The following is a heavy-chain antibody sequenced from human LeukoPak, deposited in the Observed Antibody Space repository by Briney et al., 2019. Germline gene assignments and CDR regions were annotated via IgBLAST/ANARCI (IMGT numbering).Heavy chain of an antibody. CDR2: ISYDGSNK. CDR1: GFTFSSYG. CDR3: AKGTTRYCSSTSCHENAFDI. Sequence: PGGSLRLSCAASGFTFSSYGMHWVRQAPGKGLEWVAVISYDGSNKYYADSVKGRFTISRDNSKNTLYLQMNSLRAEDTAVYYCAKGTTRYCSSTSCHENAFDIWGQGTMVTVSS. V-gene: IGHV3-30*18. D-gene: IGHD2-2*01. J-gene: IGHJ3*02.